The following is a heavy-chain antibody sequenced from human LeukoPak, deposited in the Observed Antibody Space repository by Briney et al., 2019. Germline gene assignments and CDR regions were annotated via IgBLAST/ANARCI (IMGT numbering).Heavy chain of an antibody. CDR2: INHSGST. J-gene: IGHJ5*02. D-gene: IGHD2-8*01. CDR1: GGSFSGYY. Sequence: PSETLSLTCAVDGGSFSGYYWSWIRQPPGKGLEWIGEINHSGSTNYNPSLKSRVTISVDTSTNQFSRKLSAVTAADTAVYYCARRTSHRRSRGVWFDPWGQGTLVTASS. CDR3: ARRTSHRRSRGVWFDP. V-gene: IGHV4-34*01.